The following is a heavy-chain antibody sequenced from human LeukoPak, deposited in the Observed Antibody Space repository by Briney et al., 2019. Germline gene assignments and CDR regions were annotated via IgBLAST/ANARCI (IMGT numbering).Heavy chain of an antibody. V-gene: IGHV4-39*07. D-gene: IGHD5-24*01. CDR2: IYYSGST. Sequence: SETLSLTCTVSGGSLSSSSYYWGWIRQPPGKGLEWIGSIYYSGSTYYNPSLKSRVTISVDTSKNQVSLKLSSVTAADTAVYYCARQSGDGYNVDYWGQGTLVTVSS. CDR1: GGSLSSSSYY. CDR3: ARQSGDGYNVDY. J-gene: IGHJ4*02.